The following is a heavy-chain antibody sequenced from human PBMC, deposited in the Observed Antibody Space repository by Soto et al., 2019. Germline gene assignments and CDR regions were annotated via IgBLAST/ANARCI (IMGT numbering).Heavy chain of an antibody. J-gene: IGHJ3*02. Sequence: QVQLQESGPGLVKPSETLSLTCTVSGGSISSYYWNWIRQPPGKGLEWIGYTYYSGSTNNNPSLNSRVTISVDTSKNQFSRKLSSVTAADTAVYYCASSKLLWFGEYAFDIWGQGTMVTVSS. CDR3: ASSKLLWFGEYAFDI. V-gene: IGHV4-59*01. CDR2: TYYSGST. D-gene: IGHD3-10*01. CDR1: GGSISSYY.